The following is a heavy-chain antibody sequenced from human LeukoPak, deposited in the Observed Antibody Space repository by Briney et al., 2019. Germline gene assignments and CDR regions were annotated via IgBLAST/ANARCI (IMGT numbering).Heavy chain of an antibody. J-gene: IGHJ5*02. CDR1: GFTFSTYG. Sequence: GGSLRLSCAASGFTFSTYGMSWVRQAPGKGLEWVSAISGIGGITNYVDSVKGRFTISRDNSKSTLYLQMNSLRAEDTAIYYCAKKRYCTINICSVDTCGQGTLVTVSS. CDR3: AKKRYCTINICSVDT. CDR2: ISGIGGIT. V-gene: IGHV3-23*01. D-gene: IGHD2-2*01.